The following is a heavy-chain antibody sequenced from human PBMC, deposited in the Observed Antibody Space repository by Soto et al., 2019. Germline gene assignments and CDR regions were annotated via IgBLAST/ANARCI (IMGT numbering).Heavy chain of an antibody. CDR3: ARDLESIHEVDYGDNRAFDI. CDR2: IYYSGST. D-gene: IGHD4-17*01. V-gene: IGHV4-31*03. J-gene: IGHJ3*02. Sequence: QVQLQESGPGLVKPSQTLSLTCTVSGGSISSGGYYWSWIRQHPGKGLEWIGYIYYSGSTYYNPSLKSRVTISVDTSKNQFSLKLSSVTAADTAVYYCARDLESIHEVDYGDNRAFDIWGQGTMVTVSS. CDR1: GGSISSGGYY.